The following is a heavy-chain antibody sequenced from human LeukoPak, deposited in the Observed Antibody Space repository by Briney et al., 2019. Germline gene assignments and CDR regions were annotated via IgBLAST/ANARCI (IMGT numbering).Heavy chain of an antibody. CDR1: GYTFTGYY. V-gene: IGHV1-2*02. D-gene: IGHD5-12*01. J-gene: IGHJ4*02. CDR2: INPNSGST. CDR3: ARSRGYSGWEDY. Sequence: ASVKVSCKASGYTFTGYYMHWVRQGPGQGLEWMGWINPNSGSTNYAQKFQGRVTMTRDTSISTAYMELSRLRSDDTAVYYCARSRGYSGWEDYWGQGTLVTVSS.